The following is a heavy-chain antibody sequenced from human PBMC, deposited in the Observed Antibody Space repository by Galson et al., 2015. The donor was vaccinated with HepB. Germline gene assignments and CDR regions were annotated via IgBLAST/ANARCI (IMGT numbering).Heavy chain of an antibody. CDR3: ARVADSYYYYMDV. CDR2: INTNTGNP. J-gene: IGHJ6*03. V-gene: IGHV7-4-1*02. CDR1: GYTFTSYA. D-gene: IGHD3-3*01. Sequence: SVKVSCKASGYTFTSYAMNWVRQAPGQGLEWMGWINTNTGNPTYAQGFTGRFVFSLDTSVSTAYLQISSLKAEDTAVYYCARVADSYYYYMDVWGKGTTVTVSS.